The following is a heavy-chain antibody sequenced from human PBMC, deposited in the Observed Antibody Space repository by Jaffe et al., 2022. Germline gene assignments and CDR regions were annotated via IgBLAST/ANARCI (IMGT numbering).Heavy chain of an antibody. CDR3: ARSRRELSIFHPPDPFDY. J-gene: IGHJ4*02. CDR2: INPNTGDA. Sequence: QVQLVQSGAEVKKPGASMKVSCQASGYNFTDYFLHWVRQAPGQGLVWMGRINPNTGDAKSVRMLQGRITMTRDTSINTAYMEIKTVISDDTAVYYCARSRRELSIFHPPDPFDYWGQGTLLTVSS. V-gene: IGHV1-2*06. D-gene: IGHD3-16*02. CDR1: GYNFTDYF.